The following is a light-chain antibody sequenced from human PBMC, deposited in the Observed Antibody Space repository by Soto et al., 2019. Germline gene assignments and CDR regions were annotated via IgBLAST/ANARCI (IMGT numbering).Light chain of an antibody. V-gene: IGLV2-8*01. Sequence: QSVLTQPPSASGSPGQSVTISCTGTSSDVGAYDYVSWSQQHPGKAPKLMIYEINKRPSGVPDRFSGSKSGNSASLTVSGPQAEDEADYYCSSFAGSNNFPYVFGTGTKVTVL. CDR2: EIN. CDR3: SSFAGSNNFPYV. J-gene: IGLJ1*01. CDR1: SSDVGAYDY.